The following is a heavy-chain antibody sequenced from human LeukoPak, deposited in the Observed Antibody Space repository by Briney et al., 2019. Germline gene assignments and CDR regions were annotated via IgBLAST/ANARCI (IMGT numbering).Heavy chain of an antibody. CDR3: AREGWLQTFDY. CDR1: GFTFSSYD. D-gene: IGHD5-12*01. J-gene: IGHJ4*02. CDR2: IGTAGDT. Sequence: PGGSLRLSCAASGFTFSSYDMHWVRQATGKGLEWVSAIGTAGDTYYPGSVKGRFTISRDNAKNSLYLQMNSLRAEDTAVYYCAREGWLQTFDYWGQGTLVTVSS. V-gene: IGHV3-13*01.